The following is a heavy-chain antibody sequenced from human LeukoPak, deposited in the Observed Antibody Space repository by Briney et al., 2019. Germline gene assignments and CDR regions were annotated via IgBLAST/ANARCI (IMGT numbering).Heavy chain of an antibody. CDR2: ISSSSSYI. CDR3: ARVAMENAFDI. CDR1: GFTFSSYS. D-gene: IGHD5-18*01. V-gene: IGHV3-21*01. J-gene: IGHJ3*02. Sequence: GGSLRLSCAASGFTFSSYSMNWVRQAPGKGLGWVSSISSSSSYIYYADSVKGRFTISRDNAKNSLYLQMNSLRAEDTAVYYCARVAMENAFDIWGQGTMVTVSS.